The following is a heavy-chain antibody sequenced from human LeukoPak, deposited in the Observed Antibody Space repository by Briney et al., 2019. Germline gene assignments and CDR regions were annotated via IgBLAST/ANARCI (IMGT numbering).Heavy chain of an antibody. CDR2: ISCDGSNK. J-gene: IGHJ5*02. D-gene: IGHD3-22*01. CDR3: AKPYDSKSIGWFDP. V-gene: IGHV3-30*18. Sequence: PGGSLRLSCAASGFTFSSYGMHWVRQAPDKGLEWVAVISCDGSNKYYADSVKGRFTISRDNSKNTLYLQMNSLRAEDTAVYYCAKPYDSKSIGWFDPWGQGTLVTVSS. CDR1: GFTFSSYG.